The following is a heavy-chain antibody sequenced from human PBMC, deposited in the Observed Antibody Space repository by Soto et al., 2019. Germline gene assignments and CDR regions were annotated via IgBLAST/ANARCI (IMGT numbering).Heavy chain of an antibody. CDR3: ARDGGFGELKY. CDR2: IIPVFGTT. D-gene: IGHD3-10*01. J-gene: IGHJ4*02. Sequence: QVQLVQSGAELKKPGSSVKVSCKASGDTFSGYPINWVRQAPGEGLEWMGRIIPVFGTTNDAQRFEGRVTFTADESTNTAYMEFRGLLSEDTAVYYCARDGGFGELKYWGPGNLVTVSS. CDR1: GDTFSGYP. V-gene: IGHV1-69*18.